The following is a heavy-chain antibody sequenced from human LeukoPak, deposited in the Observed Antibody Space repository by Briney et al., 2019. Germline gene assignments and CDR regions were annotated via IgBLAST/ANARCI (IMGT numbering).Heavy chain of an antibody. CDR2: ISSTSSYI. Sequence: MPGGSLRLSCAGSGFTFSSYSMNWVRQAPGTGLEWVSYISSTSSYIYYADSVMGRFIISRDNAKNSLFLQMHSLRAEDTAVYYCARGRTQLGTISGQQPNYWGQGTQVTVSS. V-gene: IGHV3-21*01. J-gene: IGHJ4*02. CDR3: ARGRTQLGTISGQQPNY. CDR1: GFTFSSYS. D-gene: IGHD6-13*01.